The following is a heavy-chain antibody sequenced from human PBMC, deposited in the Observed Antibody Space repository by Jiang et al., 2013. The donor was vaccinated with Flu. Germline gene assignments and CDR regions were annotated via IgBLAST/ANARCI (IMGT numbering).Heavy chain of an antibody. V-gene: IGHV1-2*02. J-gene: IGHJ4*02. CDR2: MNANSGAT. D-gene: IGHD3-10*01. Sequence: VQLVESGAEVKDPGASVKVSCKASGYTFTGYYIHWVRQAPGQGLEWMGWMNANSGATGYAQKFRGRVTMTRDTSINTAYMELSGLRSDDTAIYYCTRLILGVSFDNWGQGTPGHRLL. CDR1: GYTFTGYY. CDR3: TRLILGVSFDN.